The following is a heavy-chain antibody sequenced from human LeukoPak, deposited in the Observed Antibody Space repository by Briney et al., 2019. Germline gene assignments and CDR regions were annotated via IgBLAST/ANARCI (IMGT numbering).Heavy chain of an antibody. CDR3: AKVGAARPVYYYYYMDV. CDR1: GFTFSSYA. D-gene: IGHD6-6*01. V-gene: IGHV3-23*01. CDR2: ISGSGGST. Sequence: PGGSLRLSCAASGFTFSSYAMSWVRQAPGKGLEWVSTISGSGGSTYHADSVKGRFTISRDNSKNTLYLQMNSLRAEDTAVYYCAKVGAARPVYYYYYMDVWGKGTTVTVSS. J-gene: IGHJ6*03.